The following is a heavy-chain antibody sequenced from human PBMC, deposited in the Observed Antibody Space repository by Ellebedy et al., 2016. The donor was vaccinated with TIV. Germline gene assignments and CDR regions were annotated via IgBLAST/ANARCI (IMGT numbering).Heavy chain of an antibody. CDR2: VCPGGDT. D-gene: IGHD3-3*01. V-gene: IGHV4-4*07. J-gene: IGHJ5*02. Sequence: SETLSLTXTVSGVSISPYCWTWIRQPAGKGLEWIGRVCPGGDTDYIPSLESRVTMSLDTSKNQFSLRLNSVTAADTAVYYCARGAFWSGYSNWFDPWGQGTLVTVSS. CDR3: ARGAFWSGYSNWFDP. CDR1: GVSISPYC.